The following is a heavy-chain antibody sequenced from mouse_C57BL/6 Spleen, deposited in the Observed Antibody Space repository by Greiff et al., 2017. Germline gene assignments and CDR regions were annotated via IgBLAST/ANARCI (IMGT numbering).Heavy chain of an antibody. CDR1: GFTFSNYW. CDR2: IRLKSDNYAT. D-gene: IGHD2-4*01. CDR3: TEDYDGFAY. V-gene: IGHV6-3*01. J-gene: IGHJ3*01. Sequence: EVQLVASGGGLVQPGGSMKLSCVASGFTFSNYWMNWVRQSPEKGLEWVAQIRLKSDNYATHYAESVKGRFTISRDDSKSSVYLQMNNLRAEDTGIYYSTEDYDGFAYWGQETLVTVSA.